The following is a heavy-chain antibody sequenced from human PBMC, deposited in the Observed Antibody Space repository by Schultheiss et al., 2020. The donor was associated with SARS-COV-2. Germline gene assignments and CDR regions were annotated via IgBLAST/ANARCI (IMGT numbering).Heavy chain of an antibody. CDR3: AKGAGWLKYYYYYMDV. D-gene: IGHD5-12*01. CDR1: GFTFSSYA. V-gene: IGHV3-30*01. Sequence: GGSLRLSCAASGFTFSSYAMHWVRQAPGKGLEWVAVISYDGSDKYYADSVKGRFTISRDNSKNTLYLQMNSLRAEDTAVYYCAKGAGWLKYYYYYMDVWGKGTTVTVSS. J-gene: IGHJ6*03. CDR2: ISYDGSDK.